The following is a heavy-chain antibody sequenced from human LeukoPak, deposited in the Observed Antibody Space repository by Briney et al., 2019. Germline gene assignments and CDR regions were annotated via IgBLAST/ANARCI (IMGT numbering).Heavy chain of an antibody. J-gene: IGHJ4*02. V-gene: IGHV3-23*01. Sequence: GGSLRLSCAVSGFTFSSYAMTWVRQAPGKGLEWVSAISGSGGSTYYADSVKGRFTISRDNSKNTLVLQMNSLRVEDTAIYYCANDEGCSGDNCYSGSQLIGHWGQGTLVTVSS. CDR3: ANDEGCSGDNCYSGSQLIGH. D-gene: IGHD2-15*01. CDR1: GFTFSSYA. CDR2: ISGSGGST.